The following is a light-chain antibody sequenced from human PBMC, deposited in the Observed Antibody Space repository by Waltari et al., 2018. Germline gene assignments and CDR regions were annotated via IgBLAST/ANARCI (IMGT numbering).Light chain of an antibody. Sequence: DIVMTLSPDSLAVSLAERATINCKSSQSVFDSSNNKNYLTWYQQKPGQSPKMLIYWASTRESGVPDRFSGSGSGTDFTLTISSLQAEDVAVYYCLQYHSLPYTFGQGTKLEIK. CDR3: LQYHSLPYT. CDR2: WAS. CDR1: QSVFDSSNNKNY. J-gene: IGKJ2*01. V-gene: IGKV4-1*01.